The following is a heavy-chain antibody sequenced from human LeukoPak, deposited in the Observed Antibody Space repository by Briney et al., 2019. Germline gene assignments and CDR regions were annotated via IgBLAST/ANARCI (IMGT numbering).Heavy chain of an antibody. J-gene: IGHJ6*02. CDR2: ISSSSSYI. D-gene: IGHD2-15*01. CDR3: ARDRCSGGSCYDFYYYGMDV. Sequence: GGSLRLSCAASGFTFSSYSMNRVRQALGKGLEWVSSISSSSSYIYYAVSVKGRFTISRDNAKNSLYLQMNSLRAEDTAVYYCARDRCSGGSCYDFYYYGMDVWGQGTTVTVSS. CDR1: GFTFSSYS. V-gene: IGHV3-21*01.